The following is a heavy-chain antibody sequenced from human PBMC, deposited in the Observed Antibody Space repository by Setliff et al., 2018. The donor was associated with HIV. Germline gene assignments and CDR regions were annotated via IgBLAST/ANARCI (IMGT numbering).Heavy chain of an antibody. J-gene: IGHJ6*03. V-gene: IGHV4-4*07. CDR3: ALTGHRLLRGYMDV. CDR1: DDPINSFY. CDR2: LYVSGDT. D-gene: IGHD2-15*01. Sequence: SETLSLTCTVSDDPINSFYWSWVRQPAGKGLEWIGRLYVSGDTNYNPSLKSRVTMSLDTSKKHFSLNLKSVTAADTAVYYCALTGHRLLRGYMDVWGKGTTVT.